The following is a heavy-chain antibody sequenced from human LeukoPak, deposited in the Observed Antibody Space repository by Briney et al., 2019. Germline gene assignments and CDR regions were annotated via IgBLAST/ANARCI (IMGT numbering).Heavy chain of an antibody. CDR3: ARGERGYSYGKGGYYYGMDV. D-gene: IGHD5-18*01. J-gene: IGHJ6*02. CDR1: GGSFSTSY. CDR2: IYYDGST. Sequence: SETLSLTCTVSGGSFSTSYWSWIRQLPGKGLEWIGYIYYDGSTKYNTSLQSRVTISIDTSKNQSSLKLRSVAAADTAVYYCARGERGYSYGKGGYYYGMDVWGQGTTVTVSS. V-gene: IGHV4-59*01.